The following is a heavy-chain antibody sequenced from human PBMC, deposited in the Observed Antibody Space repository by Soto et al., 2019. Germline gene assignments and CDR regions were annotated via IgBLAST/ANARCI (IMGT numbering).Heavy chain of an antibody. Sequence: LRLSCAASGFTFSSYGMHWVRQAPGKGLEWVAVIWYDGSNKYYADSLKGRFTISRDNSKKTLYLQVNSLRAEDTAVYFCARDDYDSSGYYYVDYWGQGTLVTVSS. D-gene: IGHD3-22*01. V-gene: IGHV3-33*01. CDR2: IWYDGSNK. CDR3: ARDDYDSSGYYYVDY. CDR1: GFTFSSYG. J-gene: IGHJ4*02.